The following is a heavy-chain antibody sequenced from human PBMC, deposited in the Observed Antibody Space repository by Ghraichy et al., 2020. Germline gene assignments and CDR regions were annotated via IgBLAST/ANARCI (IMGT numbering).Heavy chain of an antibody. CDR3: ARELPDIVATYDAFDI. CDR1: GGSFSGYY. J-gene: IGHJ3*02. Sequence: ESLNISCAVYGGSFSGYYWSWIRQPPGKGLEWIGEINHSGSTNYNPSLKSRVTISVDTSKNQFSLKLSSVTAADTAVYYWARELPDIVATYDAFDIWGQGTMVTVSS. CDR2: INHSGST. V-gene: IGHV4-34*01. D-gene: IGHD5-12*01.